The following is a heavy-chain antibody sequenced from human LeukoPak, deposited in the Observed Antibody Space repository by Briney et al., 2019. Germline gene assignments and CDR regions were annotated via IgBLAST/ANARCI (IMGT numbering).Heavy chain of an antibody. D-gene: IGHD3-9*01. CDR2: ITGSGDTT. J-gene: IGHJ4*02. Sequence: PGGSLRLSCAASGFIFRNYAMSWVRQAPGKGLEWVQAITGSGDTTYYADSVKGRFTISRDNSKNTLYVEMNTLRVEDTAIYYCAKWGDYDTLTGYYVPDFWGQGTLVTVSS. CDR1: GFIFRNYA. V-gene: IGHV3-23*01. CDR3: AKWGDYDTLTGYYVPDF.